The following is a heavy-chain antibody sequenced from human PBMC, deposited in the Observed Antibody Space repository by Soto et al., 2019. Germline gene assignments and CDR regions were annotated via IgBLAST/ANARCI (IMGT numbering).Heavy chain of an antibody. Sequence: AGGSLRLSCAASGFTVSSNYMIWVRQAPGKGLEWVSVIYSGDTTYYADSVKGRFTISRDHSKNTLYLQMNSLRAEDTAVYYCARDLRTLYGMDVWGQGTTVTVSS. J-gene: IGHJ6*02. CDR1: GFTVSSNY. V-gene: IGHV3-53*01. CDR3: ARDLRTLYGMDV. CDR2: IYSGDTT.